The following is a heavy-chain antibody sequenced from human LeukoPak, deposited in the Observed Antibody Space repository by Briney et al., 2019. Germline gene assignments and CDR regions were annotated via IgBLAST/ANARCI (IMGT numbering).Heavy chain of an antibody. CDR3: ARDYPGGYSSGWYTDPIYFDY. V-gene: IGHV3-48*03. J-gene: IGHJ4*02. CDR2: ISSSGSII. D-gene: IGHD6-19*01. CDR1: GFTFSNYA. Sequence: GGSLRLSCAASGFTFSNYALNWVRQAPGKGLEWVSYISSSGSIIYYADSVKGRFTISRDNAKNSLYLQMNSLRAEDTAVYYCARDYPGGYSSGWYTDPIYFDYWGQGTLVTVSS.